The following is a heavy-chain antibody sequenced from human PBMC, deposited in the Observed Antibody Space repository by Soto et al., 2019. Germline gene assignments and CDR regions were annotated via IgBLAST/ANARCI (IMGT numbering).Heavy chain of an antibody. CDR3: ARLGRAYYYDSSGFDAFDI. Sequence: QVQLQESGPGLVKPSGTLSLTCAVSGGSISSSNWWSWVRQPPGKVLEWIGEIYHSGSTNYNPSLKSRVTISVDKSKNQFSLKLSSVTAADTAVYYCARLGRAYYYDSSGFDAFDIWGQGTMVTVSS. CDR1: GGSISSSNW. CDR2: IYHSGST. D-gene: IGHD3-22*01. J-gene: IGHJ3*02. V-gene: IGHV4-4*02.